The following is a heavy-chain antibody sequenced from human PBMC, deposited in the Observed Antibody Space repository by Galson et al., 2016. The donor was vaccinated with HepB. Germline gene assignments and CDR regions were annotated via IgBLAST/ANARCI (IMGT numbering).Heavy chain of an antibody. Sequence: SVKVSCKASGGTFSSYGLSWVRQAPGQGLEWMGWISAYNGNTNYAQKLQGRVTMTADTATSTAYMELRSLKSDDTAVYYCARESTLAAAGTQGYWGQGPLVTVTS. V-gene: IGHV1-18*01. D-gene: IGHD6-13*01. J-gene: IGHJ4*02. CDR2: ISAYNGNT. CDR1: GGTFSSYG. CDR3: ARESTLAAAGTQGY.